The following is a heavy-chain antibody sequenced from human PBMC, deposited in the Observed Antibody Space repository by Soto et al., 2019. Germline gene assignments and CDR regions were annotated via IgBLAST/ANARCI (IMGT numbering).Heavy chain of an antibody. CDR1: GYTFTSYG. J-gene: IGHJ4*02. D-gene: IGHD3-22*01. CDR2: ISAYNGNT. CDR3: ARADYYDSSGYYYSLPFDY. V-gene: IGHV1-18*01. Sequence: QVQLVQSGAEVKKPGASAKVSCKASGYTFTSYGISWVRQAPGQGLEWMGWISAYNGNTNYAQKIQGRVTMTTDTSTITAYMELRSLRSDDTAVYYCARADYYDSSGYYYSLPFDYWGQGTLVTVSS.